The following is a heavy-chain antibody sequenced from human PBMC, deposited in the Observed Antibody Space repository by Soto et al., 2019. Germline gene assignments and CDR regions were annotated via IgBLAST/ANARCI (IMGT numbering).Heavy chain of an antibody. CDR1: GGSLSCSY. Sequence: SETLSLTCTVSGGSLSCSYCSWIRKSPGKSLEWIASISYTGSTTHNPSLKSRVTLSVDTSKNQFSLSLTSVTPADTAAYYCAKGGSSWTEWFDPWGQGTLVTVSS. CDR3: AKGGSSWTEWFDP. CDR2: ISYTGST. D-gene: IGHD6-13*01. V-gene: IGHV4-59*01. J-gene: IGHJ5*02.